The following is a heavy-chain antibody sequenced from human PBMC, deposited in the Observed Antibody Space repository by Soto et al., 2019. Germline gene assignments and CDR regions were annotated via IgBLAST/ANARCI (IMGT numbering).Heavy chain of an antibody. CDR1: GFSFASHG. Sequence: EVQLSESGGAVVQPGGSLRLSCSASGFSFASHGMTWVRQVPGKGLEWVAVISGSGNTTNYADSVRGRFTISRDNSKNTLELQMNSLRAEGTAGYYCWKADQYGTTVAHWGQGSLVTVSS. CDR2: ISGSGNTT. V-gene: IGHV3-23*01. CDR3: WKADQYGTTVAH. D-gene: IGHD4-17*01. J-gene: IGHJ4*02.